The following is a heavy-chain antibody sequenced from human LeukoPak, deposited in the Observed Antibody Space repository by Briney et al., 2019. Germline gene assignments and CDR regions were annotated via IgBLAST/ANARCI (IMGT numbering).Heavy chain of an antibody. CDR2: IYSDGRT. Sequence: GGSLRLSCAASGVTVSSSHLTWVRQAPGKGLEWVSLIYSDGRTYYADSVRGRFTISRDNSKNTLYLQMNSLRVEDTAVFYCVTPKHSRASWLHYGMDVWGQGTTVIVSS. J-gene: IGHJ6*02. CDR1: GVTVSSSH. V-gene: IGHV3-66*04. CDR3: VTPKHSRASWLHYGMDV. D-gene: IGHD2-2*01.